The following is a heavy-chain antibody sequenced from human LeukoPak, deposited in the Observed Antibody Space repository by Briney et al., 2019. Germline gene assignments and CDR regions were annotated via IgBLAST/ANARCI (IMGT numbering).Heavy chain of an antibody. V-gene: IGHV3-11*06. CDR2: ISSRSRYT. CDR1: GFTFSDYY. J-gene: IGHJ4*02. CDR3: ARSPPYYYDSSADY. Sequence: GGSLRLSCAASGFTFSDYYMSWIRQAPGKGLEWVSYISSRSRYTNYADSVKGRFTISRDNAKNSLYLQMNSLRAEDTAVYYCARSPPYYYDSSADYWGQGTLVTVSS. D-gene: IGHD3-22*01.